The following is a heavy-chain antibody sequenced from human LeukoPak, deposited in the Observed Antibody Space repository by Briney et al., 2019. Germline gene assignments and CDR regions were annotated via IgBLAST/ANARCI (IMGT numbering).Heavy chain of an antibody. J-gene: IGHJ3*02. CDR2: ISGSGGST. CDR3: AKAEGRWSIIVVVVADAFDI. D-gene: IGHD2-15*01. Sequence: PGGSLRLSCAASGFTFSSYAMSWVRQAPGKGLEWVSAISGSGGSTYYADSVKGRFTISRDNSKNTLYLQMNSLRAEDTAVYYCAKAEGRWSIIVVVVADAFDIWGQGTMVTVSS. V-gene: IGHV3-23*01. CDR1: GFTFSSYA.